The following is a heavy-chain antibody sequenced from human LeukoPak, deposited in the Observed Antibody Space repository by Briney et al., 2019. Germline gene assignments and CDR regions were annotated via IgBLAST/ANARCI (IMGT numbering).Heavy chain of an antibody. Sequence: GGSLRLSCAASGFTFSSYAMHWVRQAPGKGLEWVAVISYDGSNKYYADSVKGRFTISRDNSKNTLYLQMNSLRAEDTAVYYCARDRLPRDRGGTYCYYGMDVWGQGTTVTVSS. CDR3: ARDRLPRDRGGTYCYYGMDV. CDR1: GFTFSSYA. CDR2: ISYDGSNK. J-gene: IGHJ6*02. D-gene: IGHD2-15*01. V-gene: IGHV3-30*04.